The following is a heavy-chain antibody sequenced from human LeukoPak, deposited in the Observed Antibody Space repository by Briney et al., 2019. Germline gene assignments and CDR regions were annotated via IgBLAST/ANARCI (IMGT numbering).Heavy chain of an antibody. CDR3: ARDRGYSYGYTFDY. V-gene: IGHV3-21*01. CDR1: GFTFSSYS. Sequence: GGSLRLCCAASGFTFSSYSMNWVRQAPGKGLEWVSSISSSSSYIYYADSVKGRFTISRDNAKNSLYLQMNSLRAEDTAVYYCARDRGYSYGYTFDYWGQGTLVTVSS. J-gene: IGHJ4*02. CDR2: ISSSSSYI. D-gene: IGHD5-18*01.